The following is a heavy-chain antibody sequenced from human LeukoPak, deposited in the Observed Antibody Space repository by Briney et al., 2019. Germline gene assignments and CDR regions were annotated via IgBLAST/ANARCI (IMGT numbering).Heavy chain of an antibody. J-gene: IGHJ6*04. V-gene: IGHV5-10-1*01. CDR1: GYSFTSCW. Sequence: GESLKISCKGSGYSFTSCWISWVRQMPGKGLEWMGRIDPSDSYTNYSPSFQGHVTISADKSISTAYLQWNSLKASDTAMYYCARQGVGGSSWYYYYGMDVWGKGTTVTVSS. D-gene: IGHD6-13*01. CDR3: ARQGVGGSSWYYYYGMDV. CDR2: IDPSDSYT.